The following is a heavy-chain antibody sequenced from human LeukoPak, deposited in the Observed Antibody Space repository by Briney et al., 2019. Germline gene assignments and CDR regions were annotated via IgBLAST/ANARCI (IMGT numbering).Heavy chain of an antibody. J-gene: IGHJ4*02. V-gene: IGHV3-30*18. CDR2: ISYDGSNK. CDR3: AKGSYGSGSYYNEY. D-gene: IGHD3-10*01. Sequence: GRSLRLSCAASGFTFGSYGMHWVRQAPGKGLEWVAVISYDGSNKYYADSVKGRFTISRDNSKNTLYLQMNSLRAEDTAVYYCAKGSYGSGSYYNEYWGQGTLVTVSS. CDR1: GFTFGSYG.